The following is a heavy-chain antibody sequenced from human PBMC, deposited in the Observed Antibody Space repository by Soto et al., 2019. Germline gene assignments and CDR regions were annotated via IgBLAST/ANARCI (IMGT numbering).Heavy chain of an antibody. CDR1: GFTFGTYA. Sequence: EVQLLESGGGLVQPGGSLRLSCAASGFTFGTYAMNWLRQAPGRGLECVSLISGSGRTTYYEDSVKGRFTVSRDNSKNTMYLHMNSLRAEDTALYYCAKFREPSYSYCDRYVWGKGTTGTVSS. D-gene: IGHD3-10*01. V-gene: IGHV3-23*01. CDR2: ISGSGRTT. J-gene: IGHJ6*03. CDR3: AKFREPSYSYCDRYV.